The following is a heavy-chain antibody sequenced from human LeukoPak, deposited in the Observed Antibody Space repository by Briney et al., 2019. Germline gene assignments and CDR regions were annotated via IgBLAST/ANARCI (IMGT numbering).Heavy chain of an antibody. J-gene: IGHJ6*04. Sequence: SGGSLRLSCAASGFTFDDYGMSWVRQAPGKGLEWVSGINWNGGSTGYADSVKGRFTISRDNAKNSLYLQMNSLRAEDTAVYYCARDQGITMHLDVWGKGTTVTVSS. CDR1: GFTFDDYG. CDR2: INWNGGST. CDR3: ARDQGITMHLDV. V-gene: IGHV3-20*04. D-gene: IGHD3-10*01.